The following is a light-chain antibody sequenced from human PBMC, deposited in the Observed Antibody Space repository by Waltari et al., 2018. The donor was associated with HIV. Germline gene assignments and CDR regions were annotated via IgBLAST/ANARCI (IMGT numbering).Light chain of an antibody. CDR1: QSVSSRY. CDR3: QQYDVSRT. CDR2: NVS. V-gene: IGKV3-20*01. J-gene: IGKJ1*01. Sequence: EIVFTQSPATLSLSPGERATLSCRASQSVSSRYLAWYQQKPGQAPRLVIYNVSKRATGIPDRFTGSGSGTDFTLTINSLEPEDFAVYFCQQYDVSRTFGQGTKVEVK.